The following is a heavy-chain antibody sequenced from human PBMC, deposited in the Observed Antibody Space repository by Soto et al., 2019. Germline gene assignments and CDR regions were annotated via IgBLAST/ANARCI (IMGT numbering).Heavy chain of an antibody. CDR1: GFAFSGYG. J-gene: IGHJ4*02. V-gene: IGHV3-30*18. D-gene: IGHD2-21*02. Sequence: QVQLVQSGGGVVQPGRSLRLSCAASGFAFSGYGMHWVRQAPGKGLEWVAVTSYDGSDRKYADSVKGRFTISRDNSKNTLYLQMNSLRTEDTAVYYCAKGVSVVVVTASSRNYFDHWGQGTLVTVSS. CDR2: TSYDGSDR. CDR3: AKGVSVVVVTASSRNYFDH.